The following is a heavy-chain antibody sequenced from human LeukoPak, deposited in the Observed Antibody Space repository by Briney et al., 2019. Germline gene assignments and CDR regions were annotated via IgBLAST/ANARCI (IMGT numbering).Heavy chain of an antibody. J-gene: IGHJ4*02. Sequence: GGTLRLSCAASGFTFSSYGMSWVRQAPGKGLEWVSAISGSGGSTYYADSVKGRFTISRDNSKNTLYLQMNSLRAEDTAVYYCAKASRGITMVRDLDYWGQGTLVTVSS. CDR2: ISGSGGST. CDR1: GFTFSSYG. CDR3: AKASRGITMVRDLDY. D-gene: IGHD3-10*01. V-gene: IGHV3-23*01.